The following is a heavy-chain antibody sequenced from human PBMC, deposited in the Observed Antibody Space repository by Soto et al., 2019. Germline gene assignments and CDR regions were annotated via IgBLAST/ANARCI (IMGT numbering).Heavy chain of an antibody. Sequence: GSLRLSCAASGFAFGSYAMSWVRQAPGKGLEWVSSIDNSGGTTNDADSVRGRFTISRDNSKNTLYLQMNSLRVEDTALYYCAKGYRFGYDFLFADYWGQGSLVTVSS. CDR2: IDNSGGTT. CDR1: GFAFGSYA. J-gene: IGHJ4*02. CDR3: AKGYRFGYDFLFADY. D-gene: IGHD3-3*01. V-gene: IGHV3-23*01.